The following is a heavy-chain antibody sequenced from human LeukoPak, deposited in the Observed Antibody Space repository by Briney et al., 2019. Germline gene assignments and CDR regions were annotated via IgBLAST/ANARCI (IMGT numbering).Heavy chain of an antibody. CDR2: IYYSGST. CDR1: GGSISSSSYY. D-gene: IGHD6-13*01. V-gene: IGHV4-39*07. CDR3: ARDAWVGTQRSSWFDP. J-gene: IGHJ5*02. Sequence: SETLSLTCTVSGGSISSSSYYWGWIRQPPGKGLEWIGSIYYSGSTYYNPSLKSRVTISVDTSKNQFSLKLSSVTAADTAVYYCARDAWVGTQRSSWFDPWGQGTLVTVSS.